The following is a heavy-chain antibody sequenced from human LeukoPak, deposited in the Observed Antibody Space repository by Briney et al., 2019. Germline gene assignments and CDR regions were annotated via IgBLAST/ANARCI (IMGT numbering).Heavy chain of an antibody. CDR1: EYTFTGYY. CDR2: FNPNSRGT. D-gene: IGHD6-19*01. CDR3: AIDWLNYSSCNNWFDP. V-gene: IGHV1-2*02. Sequence: VASVKVSCRASEYTFTGYYMHWVRQAPGQGLEWMGWFNPNSRGTNYAQTFKGRVTMTRDTSISTAYLEVGRLRSDDTPVYYCAIDWLNYSSCNNWFDPWGQRALVTPSS. J-gene: IGHJ5*02.